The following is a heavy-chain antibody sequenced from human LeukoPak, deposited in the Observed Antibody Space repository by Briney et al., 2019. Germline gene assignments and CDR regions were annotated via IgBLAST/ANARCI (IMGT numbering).Heavy chain of an antibody. V-gene: IGHV3-21*06. D-gene: IGHD3-3*01. CDR1: EFTFSSYS. Sequence: GGSLRLSCAASEFTFSSYSMNWVRQAPGKGLEWVSSIGSSSTSIYYAGSVKGRFTISRDNAKNTVYLQMNSLRAEDTAVYCCARGFTIFGVVNDAFDIWGQGTMVTVSS. J-gene: IGHJ3*02. CDR2: IGSSSTSI. CDR3: ARGFTIFGVVNDAFDI.